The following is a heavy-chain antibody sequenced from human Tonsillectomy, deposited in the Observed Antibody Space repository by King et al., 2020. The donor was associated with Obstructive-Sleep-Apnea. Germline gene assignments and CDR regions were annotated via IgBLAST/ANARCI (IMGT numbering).Heavy chain of an antibody. J-gene: IGHJ5*02. Sequence: VQLVESGAEVKKPGESLRISCKGSGYNFTSYWINWVRQMPGQGLEWMGRIDPSDSYTTYSPSFQGHVTISADKSISTAYLQWSSLKASDTATYYCARRRYLGWFDPWGQGTLVTVSS. CDR2: IDPSDSYT. CDR1: GYNFTSYW. D-gene: IGHD3-16*01. CDR3: ARRRYLGWFDP. V-gene: IGHV5-10-1*03.